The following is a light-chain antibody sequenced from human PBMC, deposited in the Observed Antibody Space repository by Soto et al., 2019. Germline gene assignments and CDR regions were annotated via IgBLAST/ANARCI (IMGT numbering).Light chain of an antibody. CDR2: LEGSGSY. CDR1: SGHSGYI. J-gene: IGLJ3*02. V-gene: IGLV4-60*02. Sequence: QSVLTQSSSASASLGSSVKLTCTLSSGHSGYIIAWHQQQPGKAPRYLMKLEGSGSYNKGSGVPDRFSGSSSGADRYLTISNLQFEDEADYYCETWDSNTWVFGGGTKLTVL. CDR3: ETWDSNTWV.